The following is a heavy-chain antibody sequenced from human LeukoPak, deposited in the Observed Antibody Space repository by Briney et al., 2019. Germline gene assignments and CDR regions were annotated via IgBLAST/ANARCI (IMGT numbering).Heavy chain of an antibody. D-gene: IGHD2-15*01. CDR1: GFSFNIYP. CDR3: AKDSATLYCSGGSCHYYYYGMDV. J-gene: IGHJ6*02. V-gene: IGHV3-30*04. Sequence: GGSLRLSCAASGFSFNIYPMHWVRQAPGKGLEWVSAVSSDGSDKYYADSVKGRFTISRDNSKNTLYLQMNSLRAEDTAVYYCAKDSATLYCSGGSCHYYYYGMDVWGQGTTVTVSS. CDR2: VSSDGSDK.